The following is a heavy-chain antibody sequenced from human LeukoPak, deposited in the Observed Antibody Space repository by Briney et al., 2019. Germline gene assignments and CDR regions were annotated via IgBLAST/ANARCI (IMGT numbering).Heavy chain of an antibody. CDR2: IYFSGST. V-gene: IGHV4-59*12. CDR1: GGSISSYY. Sequence: PSETLSLTCTVSGGSISSYYWSWIRQPSGKGLEWIGYIYFSGSTKYNPSLKSRVTISVDTSKNQFSLKLSSVTAADSAIYFCARELTLRNWFDPWGQGTLVTVSS. D-gene: IGHD3-3*01. J-gene: IGHJ5*02. CDR3: ARELTLRNWFDP.